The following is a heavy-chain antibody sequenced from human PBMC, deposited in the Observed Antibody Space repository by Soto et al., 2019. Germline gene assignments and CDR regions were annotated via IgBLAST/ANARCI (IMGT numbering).Heavy chain of an antibody. J-gene: IGHJ3*02. V-gene: IGHV3-7*04. CDR2: IKRDGSEK. CDR3: ARGYSSSRNAFDI. CDR1: GFTFSSYW. D-gene: IGHD6-6*01. Sequence: GGSLRLSCAASGFTFSSYWMSWVRQAPGKGLEWVANIKRDGSEKYYVDSVKGRFTISRDNAKNSLYLQMNSLRAEDTAVYYCARGYSSSRNAFDIWGQGTMVTVSS.